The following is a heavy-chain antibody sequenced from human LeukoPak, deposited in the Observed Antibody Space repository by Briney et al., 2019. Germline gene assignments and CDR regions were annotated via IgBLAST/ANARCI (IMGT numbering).Heavy chain of an antibody. CDR1: GFTFSSYG. Sequence: GGSLRLSCVVSGFTFSSYGMTWVRQAPGKGLEWVSAVSGSGGSTYYAESVKGRFTISRDNSKNTLYLQMNSLRAEDTAVYYCAKMYYYESSGYSLGAYWGQGTLVTVSS. D-gene: IGHD3-22*01. CDR3: AKMYYYESSGYSLGAY. J-gene: IGHJ4*02. CDR2: VSGSGGST. V-gene: IGHV3-23*01.